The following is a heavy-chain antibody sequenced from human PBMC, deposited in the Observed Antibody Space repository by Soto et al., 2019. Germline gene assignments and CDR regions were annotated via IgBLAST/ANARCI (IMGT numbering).Heavy chain of an antibody. J-gene: IGHJ4*02. V-gene: IGHV1-18*01. CDR1: GYTFTNYG. CDR3: ARRGSNKWDEDFDF. Sequence: QVQLVQSGAEVKKPGASVKVSCQASGYTFTNYGISWVRQAPGQGLEWVGWISPYNGDTRYAQNVQGRVTLTTDTSTSAAYMELWSLRSDDTALYYCARRGSNKWDEDFDFWGQGTLVTVSS. D-gene: IGHD2-15*01. CDR2: ISPYNGDT.